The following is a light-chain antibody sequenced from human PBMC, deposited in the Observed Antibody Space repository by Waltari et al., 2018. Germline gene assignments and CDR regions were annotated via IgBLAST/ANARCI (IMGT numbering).Light chain of an antibody. Sequence: DIVMTKTQLSLTVTPGAPASISCRSSQSLLHSDGNTYLYWYLQKPGQPPRLLIYRVSNRFSGVPDRFSGSGSGTDFTLKISRVKAEDVGVYYCMQALQTPPTFGQGTKVEIK. CDR1: QSLLHSDGNTY. J-gene: IGKJ1*01. V-gene: IGKV2-29*02. CDR2: RVS. CDR3: MQALQTPPT.